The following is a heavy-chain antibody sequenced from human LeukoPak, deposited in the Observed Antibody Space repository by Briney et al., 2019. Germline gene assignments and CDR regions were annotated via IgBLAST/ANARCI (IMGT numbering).Heavy chain of an antibody. V-gene: IGHV4-39*07. CDR1: GGSISSSSYY. D-gene: IGHD3-3*01. CDR3: ARGWMHELPFGDPYYYYYMDV. J-gene: IGHJ6*03. Sequence: SETLSLTCTVSGGSISSSSYYWGWIRQPPGKGLEWIGSIYYSGSTYYNPSLKSRVTISVDTSKNQFSLKLSSVTAADTAVYYCARGWMHELPFGDPYYYYYMDVWGKGTTVTVSS. CDR2: IYYSGST.